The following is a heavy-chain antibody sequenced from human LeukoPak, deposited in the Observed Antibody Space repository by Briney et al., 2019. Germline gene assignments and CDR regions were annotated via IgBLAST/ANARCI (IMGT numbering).Heavy chain of an antibody. CDR1: GFTVSSSY. V-gene: IGHV3-66*01. CDR3: ARGGVVYPDSFDI. Sequence: GGSLRLSCAASGFTVSSSYMNWVRQAPGKGLEWVSLIFSGGGTYYADSVKGRFTISRDNSKNTLFLQLNSLRAEDTAVYYCARGGVVYPDSFDIWGRGTMVTVSS. CDR2: IFSGGGT. J-gene: IGHJ3*02. D-gene: IGHD2-15*01.